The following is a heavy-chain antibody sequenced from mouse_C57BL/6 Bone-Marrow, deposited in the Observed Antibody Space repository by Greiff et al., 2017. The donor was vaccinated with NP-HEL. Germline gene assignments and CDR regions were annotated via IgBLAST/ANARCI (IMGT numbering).Heavy chain of an antibody. CDR1: GYTFTSYG. J-gene: IGHJ3*01. D-gene: IGHD2-4*01. Sequence: QVQLQQSGAELARPGASVKLSCKASGYTFTSYGISWVKQRTGQGLAWIGEIYPRSGNTYYNEKFTGRATLTADKSSSTGYMEVRSLTCEDTAVYFCARGGDYDRCADWGQGTLVTVAA. V-gene: IGHV1-81*01. CDR3: ARGGDYDRCAD. CDR2: IYPRSGNT.